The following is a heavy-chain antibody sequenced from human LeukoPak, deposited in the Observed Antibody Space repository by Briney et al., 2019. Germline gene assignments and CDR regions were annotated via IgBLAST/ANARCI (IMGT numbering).Heavy chain of an antibody. CDR2: ISGSGGRT. CDR3: AKDLSSSCPYD. CDR1: GFTFSDYG. Sequence: GGSLRLSCAASGFTFSDYGMSWVRQAPGKGLEWVSGISGSGGRTHYAGSVKGRFTISRDNSKNTLYLQMNSLRAGDTAFYYCAKDLSSSCPYDWGQGTLVTVSS. V-gene: IGHV3-23*01. J-gene: IGHJ4*02. D-gene: IGHD6-13*01.